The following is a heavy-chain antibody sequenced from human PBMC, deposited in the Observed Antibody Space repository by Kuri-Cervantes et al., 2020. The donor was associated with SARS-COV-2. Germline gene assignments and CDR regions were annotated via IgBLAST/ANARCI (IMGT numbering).Heavy chain of an antibody. Sequence: GVLKISCAASGFTVSSNYMSWVRQAPGKGLEWVSLIYSGGSTYYADSVKGRFTISRDNSKNTLYLQMNSLRAVDTAVYYCARVRGDYVPWGQGTLVTVSS. CDR3: ARVRGDYVP. V-gene: IGHV3-53*01. J-gene: IGHJ5*02. CDR2: IYSGGST. CDR1: GFTVSSNY. D-gene: IGHD3-16*01.